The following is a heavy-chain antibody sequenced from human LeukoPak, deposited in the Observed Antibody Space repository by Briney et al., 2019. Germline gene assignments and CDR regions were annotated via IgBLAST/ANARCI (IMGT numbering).Heavy chain of an antibody. V-gene: IGHV1-2*02. CDR1: GYTFTGYY. J-gene: IGHJ1*01. CDR3: AREGYCSGSSCYLEYFQH. D-gene: IGHD2-15*01. CDR2: INPNSGGT. Sequence: ASVKVSCKASGYTFTGYYMHWVRQAPGQGLEWMGWINPNSGGTNYAQKFQGRVTMTRDTSISTAYMELSRLRSDDTAVYYCAREGYCSGSSCYLEYFQHWGQGTLVTVSS.